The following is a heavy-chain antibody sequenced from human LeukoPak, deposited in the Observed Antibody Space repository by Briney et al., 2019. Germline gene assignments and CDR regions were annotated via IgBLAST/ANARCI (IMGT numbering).Heavy chain of an antibody. D-gene: IGHD1-26*01. Sequence: GETLKISCKGSGYSFTSYWIGWVRQMPGKGLEWMGIIYPGDSDNRYSPSFQGQVTISADQSISTDYLQWSSLKASDTDMYYCATGRWELLLSFDYWGQGTLVTVSS. J-gene: IGHJ4*02. V-gene: IGHV5-51*01. CDR2: IYPGDSDN. CDR1: GYSFTSYW. CDR3: ATGRWELLLSFDY.